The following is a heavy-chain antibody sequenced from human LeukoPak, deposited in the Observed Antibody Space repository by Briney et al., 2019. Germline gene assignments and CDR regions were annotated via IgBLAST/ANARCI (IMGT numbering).Heavy chain of an antibody. CDR3: ARGRGYVLRFLEWLF. D-gene: IGHD3-3*01. J-gene: IGHJ4*02. V-gene: IGHV4-34*01. CDR1: GGSFSGYY. Sequence: SETLSLTCAVYGGSFSGYYWSWIRQPPGKGLEWIGEINHSGSTNYNPSLKSRVTISVDTSKNQFSLKLSSVTAADTAVYYRARGRGYVLRFLEWLFWGQGTLVTVSS. CDR2: INHSGST.